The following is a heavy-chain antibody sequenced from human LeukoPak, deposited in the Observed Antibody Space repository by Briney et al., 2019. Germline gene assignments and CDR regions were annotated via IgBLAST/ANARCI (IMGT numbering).Heavy chain of an antibody. Sequence: GSLRLSCAASGFSFSSYAMNWIRQPPGKGLEWIGEINHSGSTNYNPSLKSRVTISVDTSKNQFSLKLSSVTAADTAVYYCARHPRLHKYNWFDPWGQGTLVTVSS. CDR2: INHSGST. D-gene: IGHD4-11*01. CDR1: GFSFSSYA. V-gene: IGHV4-34*01. J-gene: IGHJ5*02. CDR3: ARHPRLHKYNWFDP.